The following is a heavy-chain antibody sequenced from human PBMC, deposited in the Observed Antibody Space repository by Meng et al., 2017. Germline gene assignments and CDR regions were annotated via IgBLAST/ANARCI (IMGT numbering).Heavy chain of an antibody. CDR1: CGSISSSTYY. CDR3: ARVGSFLCDY. CDR2: IYYRGST. J-gene: IGHJ4*02. D-gene: IGHD2/OR15-2a*01. V-gene: IGHV4-39*06. Sequence: RLRLQEAGPGLVTPSESPSPACTVSCGSISSSTYYWGWIRQPPGKGLEWIGSIYYRGSTYYNPSLKSRVTISVDTSKNQFSLKLSSVTAADTAVYYCARVGSFLCDYWGQGTLVTVSS.